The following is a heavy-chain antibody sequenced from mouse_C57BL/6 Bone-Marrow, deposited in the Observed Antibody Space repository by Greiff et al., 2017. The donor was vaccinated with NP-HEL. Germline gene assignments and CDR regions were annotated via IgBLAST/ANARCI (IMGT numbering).Heavy chain of an antibody. J-gene: IGHJ3*01. V-gene: IGHV5-17*01. CDR1: GFTFSDYG. D-gene: IGHD2-4*01. CDR3: ARGRRLRREAWFAY. Sequence: DVMLVESGGGLVKPGGSLKLSCAASGFTFSDYGMHWVRQAPEKGLEWVAYISSGSSTIYYADTVKGRFTISRDNAKNTLFLQMTSLRSEDTAMYYCARGRRLRREAWFAYWGQGTLVTVSA. CDR2: ISSGSSTI.